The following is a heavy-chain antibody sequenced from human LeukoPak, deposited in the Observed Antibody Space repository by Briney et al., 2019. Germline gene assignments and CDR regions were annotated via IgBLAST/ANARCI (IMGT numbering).Heavy chain of an antibody. CDR1: GDSVSSNSAA. J-gene: IGHJ3*02. D-gene: IGHD2-15*01. Sequence: SQTLSLTCAISGDSVSSNSAAWNWIRQSPSRGLEWLGRTYYRSKWYNDYAVSVKSRITINPDTSKNQFSLQLNSVTPEDTAVYYCARSDIVVVVAATTADAFDIWGQGTMVTVPS. CDR2: TYYRSKWYN. V-gene: IGHV6-1*01. CDR3: ARSDIVVVVAATTADAFDI.